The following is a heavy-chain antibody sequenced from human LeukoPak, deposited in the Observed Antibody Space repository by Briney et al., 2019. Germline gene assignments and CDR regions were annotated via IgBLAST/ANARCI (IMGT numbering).Heavy chain of an antibody. Sequence: PSETLSLTCTVSGGSFSSYYWSWIRQPPGKGLEWIGYIYYSGSTNYNPSLKSRVTISLDTSKNQFSLKLSSVTAADTAVYYCVRAVDPVGGYDSPWGQGTLVTVSS. D-gene: IGHD5-12*01. J-gene: IGHJ5*02. CDR1: GGSFSSYY. V-gene: IGHV4-59*01. CDR2: IYYSGST. CDR3: VRAVDPVGGYDSP.